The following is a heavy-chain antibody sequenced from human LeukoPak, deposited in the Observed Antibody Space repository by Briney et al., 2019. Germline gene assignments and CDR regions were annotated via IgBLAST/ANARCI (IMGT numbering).Heavy chain of an antibody. CDR2: IYTSGST. Sequence: PSETLSLTCTVSGASISSYYWSWIRLPAGEGLEWIGRIYTSGSTNYNPSLKSRVTMSVDTSKNQFSLKVTSLTAADTAVYYCARNSAMLTYFDYWGQGTLVTVSS. D-gene: IGHD3-16*01. J-gene: IGHJ4*02. CDR1: GASISSYY. V-gene: IGHV4-4*07. CDR3: ARNSAMLTYFDY.